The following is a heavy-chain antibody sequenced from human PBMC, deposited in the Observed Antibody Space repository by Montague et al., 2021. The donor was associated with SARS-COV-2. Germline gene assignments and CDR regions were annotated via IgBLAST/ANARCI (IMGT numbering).Heavy chain of an antibody. V-gene: IGHV3-23*01. CDR2: ISGGGHSI. CDR3: AKESTSVSGNVNRFDT. J-gene: IGHJ5*02. CDR1: GFTFDLYA. Sequence: SLRLSCAASGFTFDLYAMNWVRQAPGKGLEWVAAISGGGHSIYYADSVKGRFTVSRDNSENTLYLQMSGLGAEDTALYYCAKESTSVSGNVNRFDTWGQGTMVTVSS. D-gene: IGHD3-10*01.